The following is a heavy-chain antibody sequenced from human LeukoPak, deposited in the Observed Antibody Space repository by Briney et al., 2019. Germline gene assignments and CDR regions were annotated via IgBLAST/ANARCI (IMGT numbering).Heavy chain of an antibody. CDR3: ARALRVCSGGSCYSSSYYFDY. CDR2: IYYSGST. D-gene: IGHD2-15*01. V-gene: IGHV4-59*01. Sequence: SETLSLTCTVSGGSISSYHWSWIRQPPGKGLECIGYIYYSGSTNYNPSLKSRVTISVDTSKNQFSLKLSSVTAADTAVYYCARALRVCSGGSCYSSSYYFDYRGQGTLVTVSS. J-gene: IGHJ4*02. CDR1: GGSISSYH.